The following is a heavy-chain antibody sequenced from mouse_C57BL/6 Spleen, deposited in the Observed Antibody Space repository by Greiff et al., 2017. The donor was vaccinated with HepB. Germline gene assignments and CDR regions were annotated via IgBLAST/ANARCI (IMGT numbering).Heavy chain of an antibody. Sequence: VQRVESGAELARPGASVKLSCKASGYTFTSYGISWVKQRTGQGLEWIGEIYPRSGNTYYNEKFKGKATLTADKSSSTAYMELRSLTSEDSAVYFCALYYDYDGWFAYWGQGTLVTVSA. J-gene: IGHJ3*01. CDR1: GYTFTSYG. CDR2: IYPRSGNT. D-gene: IGHD2-4*01. V-gene: IGHV1-81*01. CDR3: ALYYDYDGWFAY.